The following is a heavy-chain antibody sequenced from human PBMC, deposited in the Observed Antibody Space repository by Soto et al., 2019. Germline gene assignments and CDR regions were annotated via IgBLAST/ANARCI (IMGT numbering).Heavy chain of an antibody. CDR1: GFTFSGYA. V-gene: IGHV3-30-3*01. J-gene: IGHJ4*02. CDR3: ARIIAVAGHPFDY. Sequence: QVQLVESGGGVVQPGRSPRLSCAASGFTFSGYAMHWVRQAPGKGLEWVAVISNDGGYKYYPDSVKGRFTISRDNSKNTVYLQMNSLRADDTAVYYCARIIAVAGHPFDYWGQGTLVTVSS. D-gene: IGHD6-19*01. CDR2: ISNDGGYK.